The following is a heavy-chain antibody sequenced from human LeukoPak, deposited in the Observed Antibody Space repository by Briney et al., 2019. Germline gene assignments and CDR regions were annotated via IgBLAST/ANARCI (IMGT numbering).Heavy chain of an antibody. D-gene: IGHD3-22*01. CDR2: IRSKANSYAT. Sequence: PGGSLRLSCAASGFTFSGSAMPWVRQASGKGLEGVGRIRSKANSYATAYAASVKGRFTVSRDDSKNTAYLQMHSLKTEDTAVYYCTRLPYYYDSSGSTAHWGQGTLVTVSS. CDR3: TRLPYYYDSSGSTAH. J-gene: IGHJ4*02. CDR1: GFTFSGSA. V-gene: IGHV3-73*01.